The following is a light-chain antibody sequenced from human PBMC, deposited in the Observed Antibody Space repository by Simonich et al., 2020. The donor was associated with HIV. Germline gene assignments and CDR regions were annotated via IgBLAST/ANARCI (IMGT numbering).Light chain of an antibody. CDR2: WAS. Sequence: DIVMTQSPDSLAVSLGERATINCKSSQSVLYSSNNKNYLVWYQQKPGQPTKLIIYWASTRESGVPDRFSGSVSGTDFTLTISSLQAEDVAVYYCQQYYSTPSFGGGTKVEIK. V-gene: IGKV4-1*01. CDR1: QSVLYSSNNKNY. CDR3: QQYYSTPS. J-gene: IGKJ4*01.